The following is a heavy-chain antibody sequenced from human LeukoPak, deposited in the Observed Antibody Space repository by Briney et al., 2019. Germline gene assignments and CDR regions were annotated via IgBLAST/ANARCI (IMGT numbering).Heavy chain of an antibody. J-gene: IGHJ3*02. Sequence: ASVKVSCKASGYTFTGYYIHWVRQAPGQGLEWMGWINPNSGGTNYAQKFQGRVTMTRDTSISTAYMELSRLRSEDTAVYYCARDISAMVRGYAFDIWGQGTMVTVSS. CDR2: INPNSGGT. V-gene: IGHV1-2*02. CDR1: GYTFTGYY. D-gene: IGHD3-10*01. CDR3: ARDISAMVRGYAFDI.